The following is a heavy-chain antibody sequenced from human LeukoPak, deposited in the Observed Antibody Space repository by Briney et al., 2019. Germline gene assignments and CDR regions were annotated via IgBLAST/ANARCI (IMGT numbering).Heavy chain of an antibody. Sequence: PGGSLRLSCAASGFTFSIHNMDWVRQAPGKGLEWISYINSGGDATHYADSVKGRFTISRDDAKNSLYMQMNSLTAEDTAVYYCAGGAGRYGDYRDYWGQGTLVTVSS. V-gene: IGHV3-48*04. CDR1: GFTFSIHN. J-gene: IGHJ4*02. CDR3: AGGAGRYGDYRDY. D-gene: IGHD4-17*01. CDR2: INSGGDAT.